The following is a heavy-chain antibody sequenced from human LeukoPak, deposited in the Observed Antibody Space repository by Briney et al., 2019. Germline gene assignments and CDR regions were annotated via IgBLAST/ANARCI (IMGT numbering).Heavy chain of an antibody. V-gene: IGHV3-21*01. CDR1: GFTFSSYS. Sequence: GGSLRLSCAASGFTFSSYSMNWVRQAPGKGLEWVSSISSSSSYIYYADSVKGRFTISRDNAKNSLYLQMNSLRAEDTAVYYCARGLYGDYPWDYWGQGTLVTVSS. D-gene: IGHD4-17*01. CDR3: ARGLYGDYPWDY. CDR2: ISSSSSYI. J-gene: IGHJ4*02.